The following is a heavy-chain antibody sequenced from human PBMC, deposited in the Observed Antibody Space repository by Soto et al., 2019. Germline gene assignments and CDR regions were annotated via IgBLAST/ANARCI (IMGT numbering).Heavy chain of an antibody. D-gene: IGHD3-22*01. Sequence: GGSLRLSCAASGFTFSSYAMSWVRQAPGKGLEWVSAISGSGGSTYYADSVKGRFTISRDNSKNTLYLQMNSLRAEDTAVYYCAKASRGYYDSSGYYYDLAQTLYYFDYWGQGTLVTVSS. J-gene: IGHJ4*02. CDR1: GFTFSSYA. V-gene: IGHV3-23*01. CDR3: AKASRGYYDSSGYYYDLAQTLYYFDY. CDR2: ISGSGGST.